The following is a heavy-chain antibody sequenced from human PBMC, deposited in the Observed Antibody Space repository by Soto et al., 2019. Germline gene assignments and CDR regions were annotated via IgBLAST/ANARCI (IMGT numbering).Heavy chain of an antibody. V-gene: IGHV4-59*08. CDR3: ARHVYDFWSGSLCYMDV. CDR2: IYYSGST. J-gene: IGHJ6*03. D-gene: IGHD3-3*01. Sequence: SETLSLTCTVSGGSISSYYWSWIRQPPGKGLEWIGYIYYSGSTNYNPSLKSRVTISVDTSKNQFSLKLSSVTAADTAVYYCARHVYDFWSGSLCYMDVWGKGTTVTVSS. CDR1: GGSISSYY.